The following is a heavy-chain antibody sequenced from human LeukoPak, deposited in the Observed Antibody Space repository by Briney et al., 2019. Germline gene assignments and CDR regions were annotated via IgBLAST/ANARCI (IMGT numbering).Heavy chain of an antibody. CDR3: ASLQQAPDAFDI. J-gene: IGHJ3*02. CDR2: ISGSGGST. D-gene: IGHD6-13*01. V-gene: IGHV3-23*01. Sequence: GGSLRLSCAASGFTFSSYGMSWVRQAPGKGLEWVSAISGSGGSTYYADSVKGRFTISRDNSKNTLYLQMSSLRAEDTAVYYCASLQQAPDAFDIWGQGTMVTVSS. CDR1: GFTFSSYG.